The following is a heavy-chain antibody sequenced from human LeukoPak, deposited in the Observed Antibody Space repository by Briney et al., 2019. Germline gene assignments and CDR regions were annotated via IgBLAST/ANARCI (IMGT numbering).Heavy chain of an antibody. Sequence: PGGSLRLSCAASGFTFSNYAMTWVRQAPGKGLEWVSSISDSGSSTYYADSVKGRFTISRDKSKNTLYLQLNSLRAEDTAVYYCARGAAFGANDYWGQGTLVTVSS. CDR1: GFTFSNYA. V-gene: IGHV3-23*01. J-gene: IGHJ4*02. D-gene: IGHD3-10*01. CDR3: ARGAAFGANDY. CDR2: ISDSGSST.